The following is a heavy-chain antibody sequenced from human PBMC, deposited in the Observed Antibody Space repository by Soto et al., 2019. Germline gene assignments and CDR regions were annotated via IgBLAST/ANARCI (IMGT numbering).Heavy chain of an antibody. J-gene: IGHJ6*02. V-gene: IGHV3-48*01. CDR3: ARELLGPFLAAAGNRDPALNYYGMDV. D-gene: IGHD6-13*01. Sequence: PGGSLRLSCAASGFTFSSYSMNWVRQAPGKGLEWVSYISSSSSTIYYADSVKGRFTISRDNAKNSLYLQMNSLRAEDTAVYYCARELLGPFLAAAGNRDPALNYYGMDVWGQGTTVTVSS. CDR1: GFTFSSYS. CDR2: ISSSSSTI.